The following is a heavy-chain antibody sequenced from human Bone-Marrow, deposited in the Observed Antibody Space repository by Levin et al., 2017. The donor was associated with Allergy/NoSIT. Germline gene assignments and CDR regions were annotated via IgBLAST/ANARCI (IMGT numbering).Heavy chain of an antibody. V-gene: IGHV3-7*01. J-gene: IGHJ6*02. CDR1: GFTFSSYW. D-gene: IGHD4-17*01. CDR2: IKQDGSEK. Sequence: GGSLRLSCAASGFTFSSYWMSWVRQAPGKGLEWVANIKQDGSEKYYVDSVKGRFTISRDNAKNSLYLQMNSLRAEDTAVYYCARVAHLTTVTTYYYGMDVWGQGTTVTVSS. CDR3: ARVAHLTTVTTYYYGMDV.